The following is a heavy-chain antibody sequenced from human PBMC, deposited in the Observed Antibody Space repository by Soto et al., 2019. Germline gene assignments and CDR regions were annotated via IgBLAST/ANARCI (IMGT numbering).Heavy chain of an antibody. Sequence: DVQLVESGGGLVQPGRSLRLSCAASGFTFDDYAMHWVRQAPGKGLEWVSGISWNRGSIGYADSVKGRFTIARDNAKNYLYLHMNSLRAEATALYYCAKGVLWFGEGSTSIVGYFDYWGQGTLVTVSS. D-gene: IGHD3-10*01. V-gene: IGHV3-9*01. CDR1: GFTFDDYA. CDR2: ISWNRGSI. CDR3: AKGVLWFGEGSTSIVGYFDY. J-gene: IGHJ4*02.